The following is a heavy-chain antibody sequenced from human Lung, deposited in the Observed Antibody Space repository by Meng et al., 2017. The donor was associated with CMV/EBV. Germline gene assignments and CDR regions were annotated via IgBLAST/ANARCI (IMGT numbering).Heavy chain of an antibody. J-gene: IGHJ6*02. V-gene: IGHV4-59*01. Sequence: GSLRLXCTVSGGSISSYYWSWIRQPPGKGLEWIGYIYYSGSTNYNPSLKSRVTISVDTSKNQFSLKLSSVTAADTAVYYCARNSPAAPHYYYYGMDVWRQGXTVTVSS. CDR3: ARNSPAAPHYYYYGMDV. CDR1: GGSISSYY. D-gene: IGHD2-2*01. CDR2: IYYSGST.